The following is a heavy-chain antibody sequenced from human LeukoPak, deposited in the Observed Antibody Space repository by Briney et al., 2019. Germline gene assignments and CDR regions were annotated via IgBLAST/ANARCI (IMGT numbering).Heavy chain of an antibody. CDR3: ATEAYGMDV. Sequence: GASVKVSCKASGYTFTGYYMHWVRQAPGQGLEWMGWINPNSGGTNYAQKFQGWVTMTRDTSISTAYMELSSLRSEDTAVYYCATEAYGMDVWGQGTTVTVSS. CDR2: INPNSGGT. CDR1: GYTFTGYY. V-gene: IGHV1-2*04. J-gene: IGHJ6*02.